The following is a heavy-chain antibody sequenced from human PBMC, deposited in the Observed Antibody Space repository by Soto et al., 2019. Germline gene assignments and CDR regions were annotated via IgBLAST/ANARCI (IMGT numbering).Heavy chain of an antibody. D-gene: IGHD2-2*01. CDR2: IRSRAYRGTT. CDR1: GFTFGFPFGDYA. Sequence: LGGSLRLSCTGSGFTFGFPFGDYAVTWVRQAPGKGLEWVGFIRSRAYRGTTEYAASVQGRFSISRNDSKSIAHLEMNSLKIEDTAVYYCARGLYCSRTTCHRGVGMDVWGQGTTVTVSS. V-gene: IGHV3-49*04. CDR3: ARGLYCSRTTCHRGVGMDV. J-gene: IGHJ6*02.